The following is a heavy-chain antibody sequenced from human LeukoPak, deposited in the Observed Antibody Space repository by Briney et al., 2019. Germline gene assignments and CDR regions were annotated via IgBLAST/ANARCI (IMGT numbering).Heavy chain of an antibody. CDR2: ISARGDGS. V-gene: IGHV3-23*01. CDR3: ASPPTVTTFDS. D-gene: IGHD4-11*01. CDR1: GFTFSSFA. Sequence: GGSLRLSCEASGFTFSSFAMTWVRQAPGKGLEWVSVISARGDGSFYADAVKGRFTMSRDNSKNKLYLQMNSLRAEDTAVYYYASPPTVTTFDSWGQGTLVTVSS. J-gene: IGHJ4*02.